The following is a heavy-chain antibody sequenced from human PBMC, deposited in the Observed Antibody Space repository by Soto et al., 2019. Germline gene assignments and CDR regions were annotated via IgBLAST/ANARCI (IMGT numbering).Heavy chain of an antibody. CDR1: GSTFTSYG. V-gene: IGHV1-18*01. J-gene: IGHJ4*02. Sequence: QVQLVQSGTGVKKPGASVKVSCKASGSTFTSYGISWVRQAPGQGLEWMGWIRAYNGNTNYAQKLQGRVTMTTDTSTSPAYMELRILRSDDTAVYFCARDAPPEDYWGQGTLVTVSS. CDR2: IRAYNGNT. CDR3: ARDAPPEDY.